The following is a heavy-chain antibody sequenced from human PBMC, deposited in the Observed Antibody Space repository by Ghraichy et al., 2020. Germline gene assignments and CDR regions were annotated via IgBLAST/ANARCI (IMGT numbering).Heavy chain of an antibody. D-gene: IGHD5-12*01. Sequence: GGSLRLSCAASGFTVSSNYMSWVRQAPGKGLEWVSVIYSGGSTYYADSVKGRFTISRHNSKNTLYLQMNSLRAEDTAVYYCARERVGYSGYGDYFDYWGQGTLVTVSS. CDR2: IYSGGST. CDR3: ARERVGYSGYGDYFDY. J-gene: IGHJ4*02. CDR1: GFTVSSNY. V-gene: IGHV3-53*04.